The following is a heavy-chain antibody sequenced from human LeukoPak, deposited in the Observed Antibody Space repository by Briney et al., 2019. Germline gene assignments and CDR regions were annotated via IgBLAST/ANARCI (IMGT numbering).Heavy chain of an antibody. CDR3: ARVSGGYSYGRLQELHY. V-gene: IGHV1-2*02. CDR2: INPNSGGT. Sequence: GASVKVSCKASGYTFSGYYMHWVRQAPGQGLEWMGWINPNSGGTNYAQKFQGRVTMTRGTSISTAYMELSRLRSDDTAVYYCARVSGGYSYGRLQELHYWGQGTLVTVSS. D-gene: IGHD5-18*01. J-gene: IGHJ4*02. CDR1: GYTFSGYY.